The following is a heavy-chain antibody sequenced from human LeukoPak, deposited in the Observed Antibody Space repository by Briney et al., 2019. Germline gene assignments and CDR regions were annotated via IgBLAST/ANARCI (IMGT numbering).Heavy chain of an antibody. V-gene: IGHV4-59*01. Sequence: SETLSLTCTVFGGSISSYYWSWIRQPPGKGLEWIRYIYYSGSTNYNPSLKSRATISVDTSKNQFSLKLSSVTAADTAVYYCARDSLHCSSTSCYHYYYMDVWGKGTTVTVSS. CDR2: IYYSGST. CDR1: GGSISSYY. CDR3: ARDSLHCSSTSCYHYYYMDV. J-gene: IGHJ6*03. D-gene: IGHD2-2*01.